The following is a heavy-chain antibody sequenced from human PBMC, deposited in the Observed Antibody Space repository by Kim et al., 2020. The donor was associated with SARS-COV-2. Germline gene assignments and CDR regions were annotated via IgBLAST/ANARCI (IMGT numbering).Heavy chain of an antibody. J-gene: IGHJ4*02. V-gene: IGHV3-33*01. CDR1: GFTFSSYG. D-gene: IGHD3-16*01. CDR2: IWYDGSNK. CDR3: ASDRRLGEEPGDY. Sequence: GGSPRLSCAASGFTFSSYGMHWVRQAPGKGLEWVAVIWYDGSNKYYADSVKGRFTISRDNSMNTLYLQMNSLRAGDSAVYYCASDRRLGEEPGDYWGQGTLVTVSS.